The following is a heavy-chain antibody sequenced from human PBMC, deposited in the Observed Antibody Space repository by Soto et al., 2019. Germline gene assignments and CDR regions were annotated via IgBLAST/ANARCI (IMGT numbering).Heavy chain of an antibody. CDR3: ARGGYCSSTSCYTQRGGVERRLYYYYYGMDV. CDR1: GFTFSNYG. J-gene: IGHJ6*02. CDR2: IWSDGSNK. D-gene: IGHD2-2*02. Sequence: QVQLVESGRGVVQPGRSLRLSCAASGFTFSNYGMHWVRQAPGKGLEWVAVIWSDGSNKYYADSVKGRFTISRDNSKNTLYLQMNSVSAEDTAVYYCARGGYCSSTSCYTQRGGVERRLYYYYYGMDVWGQGNTVTVSS. V-gene: IGHV3-33*01.